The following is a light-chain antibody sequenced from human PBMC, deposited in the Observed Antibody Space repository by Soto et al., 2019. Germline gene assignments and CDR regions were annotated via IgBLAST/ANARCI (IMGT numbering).Light chain of an antibody. CDR2: GNS. CDR1: SSNIGAGYD. CDR3: QSYDSSLSVV. J-gene: IGLJ2*01. Sequence: QSVLTQPPSVSGAPGQRVTISCTGSSSNIGAGYDVHWYQQLPGTAPKLLIYGNSNRPSGVPDQFSGSKSGTSASLAITGLQADDEADYYCQSYDSSLSVVFGGGTKVTVL. V-gene: IGLV1-40*01.